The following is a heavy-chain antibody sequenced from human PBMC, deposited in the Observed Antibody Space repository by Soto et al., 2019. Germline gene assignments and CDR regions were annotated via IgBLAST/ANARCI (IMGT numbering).Heavy chain of an antibody. J-gene: IGHJ4*02. V-gene: IGHV3-30*18. Sequence: VQLVESGGGVVQPGRSLRLSCAASGFTFSDYAMHWVRQAPGKGLEWVAVVSHDGRNTHYADSVKGRFTISRDSSKNTVSLEMTSLRAEDTADYYCSKGGRQWLVTSDFNYWGQGALVTVSS. CDR1: GFTFSDYA. D-gene: IGHD6-19*01. CDR3: SKGGRQWLVTSDFNY. CDR2: VSHDGRNT.